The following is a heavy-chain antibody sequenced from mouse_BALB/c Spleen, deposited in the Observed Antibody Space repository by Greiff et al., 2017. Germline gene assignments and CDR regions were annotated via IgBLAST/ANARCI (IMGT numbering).Heavy chain of an antibody. CDR2: IWSGGST. D-gene: IGHD1-1*01. CDR1: GFSLTSYG. Sequence: VKLVESGPGLVQPSQSLSITCTVSGFSLTSYGVHWVRQSPGKGLEWLGVIWSGGSTDYNAAFISRLSISKDNSKSQVFFKMNSLQANDTAIYYCARKRIYYDAMDYWGQGTSVTVSS. V-gene: IGHV2-2*02. CDR3: ARKRIYYDAMDY. J-gene: IGHJ4*01.